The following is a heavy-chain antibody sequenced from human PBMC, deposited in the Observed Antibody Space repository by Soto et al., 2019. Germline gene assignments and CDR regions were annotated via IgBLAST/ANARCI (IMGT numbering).Heavy chain of an antibody. CDR2: ISSSGSTI. V-gene: IGHV3-48*03. Sequence: GGSLRLSCAASGFTFSSYEMNWVRHAPGKGLEWVSYISSSGSTIYYADSVKGRFTISRDNAKNSLYLQMNSLRAEDTAVYYCARGFYCGGDCYSGPFDYWGQGTLVTVS. D-gene: IGHD2-21*02. J-gene: IGHJ4*02. CDR3: ARGFYCGGDCYSGPFDY. CDR1: GFTFSSYE.